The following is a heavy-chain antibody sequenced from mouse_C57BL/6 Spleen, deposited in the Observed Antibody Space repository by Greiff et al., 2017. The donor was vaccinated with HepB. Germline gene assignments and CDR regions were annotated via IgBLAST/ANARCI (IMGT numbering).Heavy chain of an antibody. V-gene: IGHV3-6*01. CDR1: GYSITSGYY. J-gene: IGHJ1*03. CDR3: ARDSIYYYGSRPYFDV. CDR2: ISYDGSN. Sequence: EVQLQESGPGLVKPSQSLSLTCSVPGYSITSGYYWNWIRQFPGNKLEWMGYISYDGSNNYNPSLKNRISITRDTSKNQFFLKLNSVTTEDTATYYCARDSIYYYGSRPYFDVWGTGTTVTVSS. D-gene: IGHD1-1*01.